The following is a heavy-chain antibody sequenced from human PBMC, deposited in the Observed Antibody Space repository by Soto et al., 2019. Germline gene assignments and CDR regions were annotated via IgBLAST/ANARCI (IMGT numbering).Heavy chain of an antibody. CDR2: IKSKPDGWTT. Sequence: GGSLRLSCAASGFTFSTYGMHWVRQAPGKGLEWVGRIKSKPDGWTTDYAAPVKGRFTISRDDSRNMLYLQMNSLKTEDTALYYCTTHPIAVAPPFDYWGQGALVTVSS. CDR3: TTHPIAVAPPFDY. D-gene: IGHD6-19*01. CDR1: GFTFSTYG. J-gene: IGHJ4*02. V-gene: IGHV3-15*07.